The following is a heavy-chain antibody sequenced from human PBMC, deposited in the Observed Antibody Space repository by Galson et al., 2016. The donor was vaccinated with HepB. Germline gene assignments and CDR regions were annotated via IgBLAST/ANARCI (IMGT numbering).Heavy chain of an antibody. CDR1: GGSVSSGNYY. Sequence: SETLSLTCTVSGGSVSSGNYYWSWIRQPPGKGLEWIGYINYSGTTNYNPSLRSRVTVSVDMSKNPFSLKLSSVTAADTAVYYCARAPGCSGGSCFAFDYWGQGTLLTVSS. CDR3: ARAPGCSGGSCFAFDY. V-gene: IGHV4-61*01. J-gene: IGHJ4*02. CDR2: INYSGTT. D-gene: IGHD2-15*01.